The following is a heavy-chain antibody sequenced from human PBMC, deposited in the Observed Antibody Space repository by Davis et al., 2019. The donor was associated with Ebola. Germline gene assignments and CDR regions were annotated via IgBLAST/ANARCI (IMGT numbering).Heavy chain of an antibody. Sequence: PSETLSLTCAVYGGSFSGYYWSWIRQPPGKGLEWIGEINHSGSTNYNPSLKSRVTISVDTSKNQFSPKLSSVTAADTAVYYCARDRAAIPYYYYYMDVWGKGTTVTVSS. CDR1: GGSFSGYY. J-gene: IGHJ6*03. CDR2: INHSGST. CDR3: ARDRAAIPYYYYYMDV. D-gene: IGHD2-2*02. V-gene: IGHV4-34*01.